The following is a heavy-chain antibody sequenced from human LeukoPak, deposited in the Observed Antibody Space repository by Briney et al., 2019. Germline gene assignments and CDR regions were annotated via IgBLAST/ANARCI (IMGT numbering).Heavy chain of an antibody. Sequence: GGSLRLSCTASGFTFCDYAMSWFREAPGKGGEGVGFIRSKAYCGTTEYAPSVKGTFTISRDDSKSIAYLQINSLKTEDTAVYYCTRDLELYYYYYMDVWGKGTTVTVSS. D-gene: IGHD1-7*01. CDR2: IRSKAYCGTT. J-gene: IGHJ6*03. V-gene: IGHV3-49*03. CDR1: GFTFCDYA. CDR3: TRDLELYYYYYMDV.